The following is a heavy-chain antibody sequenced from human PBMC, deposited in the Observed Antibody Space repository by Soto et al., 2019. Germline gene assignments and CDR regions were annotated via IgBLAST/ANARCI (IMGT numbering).Heavy chain of an antibody. CDR2: ISGSGGST. J-gene: IGHJ6*02. Sequence: PGGSLRLSCAASGFTFSSYAMSWVRQAPGKGLEWVSAISGSGGSTYYADSVKGRFTISRDNSKNTLYLQMNSLRAEDTAVYYCAKHLKYYYDSSGSARYYYYYGMDVWGQGTTVTVSS. V-gene: IGHV3-23*01. D-gene: IGHD3-22*01. CDR3: AKHLKYYYDSSGSARYYYYYGMDV. CDR1: GFTFSSYA.